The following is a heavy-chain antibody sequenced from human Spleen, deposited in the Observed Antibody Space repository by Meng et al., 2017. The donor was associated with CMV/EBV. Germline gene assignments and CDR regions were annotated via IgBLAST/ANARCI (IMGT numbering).Heavy chain of an antibody. CDR2: IYYSGGT. D-gene: IGHD3-3*01. CDR3: ARSRYYDFWSGYPLDP. CDR1: SISSGDYY. Sequence: SISSGDYYWGWIRQPPGKGLEWIGYIYYSGGTYYNPSLRSRVTMSVDTSKNQFSLRLSSLTAADTAVYFCARSRYYDFWSGYPLDPWGQGTLVTVSS. J-gene: IGHJ5*02. V-gene: IGHV4-30-4*08.